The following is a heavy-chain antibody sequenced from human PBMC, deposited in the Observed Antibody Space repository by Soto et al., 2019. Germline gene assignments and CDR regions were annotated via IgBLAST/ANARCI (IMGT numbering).Heavy chain of an antibody. Sequence: QLQLQESGPGLVRPSETLSLTCTVSGGSISSSSYYWGWIRQPPGKGLEWIGSIYYSGSTYYNPSLKSRVTISVDTSKNQFSLKLSSVTAADTAVYYCASFGSSRLGYWGQGTLVTVSS. CDR1: GGSISSSSYY. J-gene: IGHJ4*02. V-gene: IGHV4-39*01. D-gene: IGHD1-26*01. CDR2: IYYSGST. CDR3: ASFGSSRLGY.